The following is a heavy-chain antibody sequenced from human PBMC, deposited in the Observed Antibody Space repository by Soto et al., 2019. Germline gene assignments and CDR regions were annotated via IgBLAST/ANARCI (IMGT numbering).Heavy chain of an antibody. CDR1: GGSISSGGYY. J-gene: IGHJ5*02. CDR2: IYYSGST. V-gene: IGHV4-31*03. Sequence: SETLSLTCTVSGGSISSGGYYWSWIRQHPGKGLEWIGYIYYSGSTYYNPSLKSRVTISVDTSKNQFSLKLSSVTAADTAVYYCARGLAAAGSDNWFDPWGQGTLVTVSS. CDR3: ARGLAAAGSDNWFDP. D-gene: IGHD6-13*01.